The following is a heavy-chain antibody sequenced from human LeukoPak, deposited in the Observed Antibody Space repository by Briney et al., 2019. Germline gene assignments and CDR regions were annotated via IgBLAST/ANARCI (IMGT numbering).Heavy chain of an antibody. CDR3: ARVTIAAAAPYYFDY. Sequence: SETLSLTCAVYGGSISSYYWSWIRQPAGKGLEWIGRIYSSGSTTYNPSLKSRVTMSVDTSKNQFSLKLSSVTAADTAVFYCARVTIAAAAPYYFDYWGQGTLVTVSS. V-gene: IGHV4-59*10. CDR2: IYSSGST. D-gene: IGHD6-13*01. J-gene: IGHJ4*02. CDR1: GGSISSYY.